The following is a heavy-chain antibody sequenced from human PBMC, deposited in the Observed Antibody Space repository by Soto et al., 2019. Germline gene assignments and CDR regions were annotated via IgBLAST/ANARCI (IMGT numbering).Heavy chain of an antibody. D-gene: IGHD3-16*01. J-gene: IGHJ3*02. CDR1: VFSFSNFW. Sequence: GWSLRLSCASSVFSFSNFWMVWIRQAPGRRPEFVANIKEDGSVKNYVGSVKGRFAISRDNAKNSLYLQMDSLGAEDTAVYYCATDVRGGASDIWGQGTVVTVSS. CDR2: IKEDGSVK. CDR3: ATDVRGGASDI. V-gene: IGHV3-7*03.